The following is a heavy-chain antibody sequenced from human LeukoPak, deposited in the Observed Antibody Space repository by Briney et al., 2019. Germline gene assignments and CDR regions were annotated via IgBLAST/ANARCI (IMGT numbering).Heavy chain of an antibody. CDR1: GFTFSSYG. V-gene: IGHV3-30*02. J-gene: IGHJ3*02. CDR3: AKYDSNDPDAFDI. CDR2: IRYDGSNK. Sequence: PGGSLRLSCAASGFTFSSYGMHWVRQAPGKGLEWVAFIRYDGSNKYYADSVKGRFTISRDNSKNTLYLQMNSLRAEDTAVYYCAKYDSNDPDAFDIWGQGTVVTVSS. D-gene: IGHD3-16*01.